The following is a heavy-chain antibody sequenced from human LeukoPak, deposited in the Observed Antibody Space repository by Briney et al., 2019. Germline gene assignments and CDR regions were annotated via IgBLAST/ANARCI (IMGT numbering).Heavy chain of an antibody. Sequence: GGSLRLSCEGSGFIFRSFAMNWVRQVPGKGLEWVSSISSNGRDTYYADSVKGRFTISRDSPKNTLYLQMNSLLTDDTAVYYCTKDQEVATIGGYFDSWGQGALVTVSS. CDR3: TKDQEVATIGGYFDS. CDR2: ISSNGRDT. D-gene: IGHD5-24*01. V-gene: IGHV3-23*01. CDR1: GFIFRSFA. J-gene: IGHJ4*03.